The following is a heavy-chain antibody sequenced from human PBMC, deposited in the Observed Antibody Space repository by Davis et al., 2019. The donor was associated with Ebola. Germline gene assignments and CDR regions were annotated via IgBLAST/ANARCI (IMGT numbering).Heavy chain of an antibody. V-gene: IGHV3-21*01. D-gene: IGHD5-12*01. CDR3: ARSATLATILKNWFDP. J-gene: IGHJ5*02. CDR2: ISSRSTYI. CDR1: GFTFSSYT. Sequence: GESLKISCAASGFTFSSYTMNWVRQAPGKGLEWVSSISSRSTYIYYADSVKGRFTISRDNAKNSLYLQMNSLRAEETDMYYCARSATLATILKNWFDPWGQGTLVTVSS.